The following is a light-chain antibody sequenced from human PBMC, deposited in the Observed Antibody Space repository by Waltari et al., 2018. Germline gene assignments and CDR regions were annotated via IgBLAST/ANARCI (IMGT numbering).Light chain of an antibody. CDR1: SGSVASTSY. V-gene: IGLV8-61*01. CDR3: SMYMGSGVWV. J-gene: IGLJ3*02. Sequence: QTVVTQDPSLSVSPGGTVTLPVAFTSGSVASTSYPTWYQQTPGQPPRTLVYKGISRSSGVPDRFSGSILGNTAALTITGAQADDESDYYCSMYMGSGVWVFGGGTKLTVL. CDR2: KGI.